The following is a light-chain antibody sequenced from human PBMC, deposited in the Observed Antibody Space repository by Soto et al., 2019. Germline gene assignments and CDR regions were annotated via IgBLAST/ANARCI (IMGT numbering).Light chain of an antibody. Sequence: DIVMTQSPDSLAVSLGERATINCKSSQSVLYSSNNKNYLAWYQQKPGQPPKLLIYWASTRESGVSDRFSGSGSGTDFTLTISRLEPEDFAVYYCQQYGNSLYTFGQGTKLEIK. J-gene: IGKJ2*01. CDR2: WAS. CDR1: QSVLYSSNNKNY. V-gene: IGKV4-1*01. CDR3: QQYGNSLYT.